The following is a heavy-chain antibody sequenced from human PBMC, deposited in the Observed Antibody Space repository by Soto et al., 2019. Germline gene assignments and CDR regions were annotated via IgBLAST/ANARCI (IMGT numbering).Heavy chain of an antibody. D-gene: IGHD3-22*01. CDR3: ARDQSSGVFDY. CDR1: GYAFTRYG. Sequence: ASVKVSCKVSGYAFTRYGIRWVRQAPGQGLEWMGWISAYNGNTNYAQRVQGRVTITTDTSTSTAYMEIRSLRSDYTAVYYCARDQSSGVFDYWGQGTLVTVSS. CDR2: ISAYNGNT. J-gene: IGHJ4*02. V-gene: IGHV1-18*01.